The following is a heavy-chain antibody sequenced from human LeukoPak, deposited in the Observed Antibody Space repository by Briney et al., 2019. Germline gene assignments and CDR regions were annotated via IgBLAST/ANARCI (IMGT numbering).Heavy chain of an antibody. V-gene: IGHV3-30-3*01. D-gene: IGHD2-15*01. CDR3: ASLREGGVAHWFDP. J-gene: IGHJ5*02. CDR1: GFIFSSYA. Sequence: GRSLRLSCAASGFIFSSYAIHWVRQAPGKGLEWVALISYDGDNKYYADSVKGRFTISRDNSKNTLYLQMNSLRFDDTAVYYCASLREGGVAHWFDPWGQGTLVTVSS. CDR2: ISYDGDNK.